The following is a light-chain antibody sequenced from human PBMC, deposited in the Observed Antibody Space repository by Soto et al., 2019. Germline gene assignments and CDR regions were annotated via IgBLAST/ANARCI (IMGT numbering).Light chain of an antibody. J-gene: IGKJ5*01. V-gene: IGKV3-11*01. CDR3: QQRSNWPPIT. CDR1: QGISTY. CDR2: DAS. Sequence: IVLTQSPATLSLSPGERATLSCRASQGISTYLGWYQQKPGQAPRLLIYDASNRATGVPARFSGSGSGTDFTLTISSLEPEDFAVYYCQQRSNWPPITFGQGTRLEIK.